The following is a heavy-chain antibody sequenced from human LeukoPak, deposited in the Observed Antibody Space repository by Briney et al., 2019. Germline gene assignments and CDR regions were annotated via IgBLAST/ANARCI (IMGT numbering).Heavy chain of an antibody. CDR3: AGGGDSGGYYYPMFDY. CDR2: IYYTGST. V-gene: IGHV4-61*01. D-gene: IGHD3-22*01. J-gene: IGHJ4*02. CDR1: GDFISSGSYY. Sequence: SETLSLTCTVSGDFISSGSYYWSWIRQPPGKGLEWIGYIYYTGSTNYNLSLKSRVTISVDTSKNQFSLKLSSVTAADTAVYFCAGGGDSGGYYYPMFDYWGQGTLVTVSS.